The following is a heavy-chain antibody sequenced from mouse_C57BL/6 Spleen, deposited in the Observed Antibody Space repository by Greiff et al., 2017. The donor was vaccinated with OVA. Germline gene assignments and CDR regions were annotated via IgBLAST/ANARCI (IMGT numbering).Heavy chain of an antibody. CDR2: IDPSDSET. J-gene: IGHJ3*01. CDR1: GYTFTSYW. Sequence: QVQLQQPGAELVRPGSSVKLSCKASGYTFTSYWMHWVKQRPIQGLEWIGNIDPSDSETPYNQKFKDKATLTVDKSSSTAYMKLSSLTSEDSAVYYCARGDWALPSWFAYWGQGTLVTVSA. V-gene: IGHV1-52*01. CDR3: ARGDWALPSWFAY. D-gene: IGHD4-1*01.